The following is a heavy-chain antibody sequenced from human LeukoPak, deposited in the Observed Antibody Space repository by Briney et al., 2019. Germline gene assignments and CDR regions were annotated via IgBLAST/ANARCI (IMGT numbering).Heavy chain of an antibody. Sequence: GGSLRLSCAASGFTFSDYYMSWIRQAPGKGLEWVSYISSSGSTKYYADSVKGRFTISRDNAKNSYLQMDSLRAEDTAVYYCARDGHAYGRGSPHYWGQGTLVTVSS. V-gene: IGHV3-11*01. D-gene: IGHD3-10*01. CDR2: ISSSGSTK. CDR1: GFTFSDYY. J-gene: IGHJ4*02. CDR3: ARDGHAYGRGSPHY.